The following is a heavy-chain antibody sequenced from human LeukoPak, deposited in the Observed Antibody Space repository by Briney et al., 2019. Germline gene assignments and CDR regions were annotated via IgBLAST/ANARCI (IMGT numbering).Heavy chain of an antibody. CDR2: INPSSGGT. Sequence: ASVKVSCKASGYTFTDYYIHWVRQAPGQGLEWMGWINPSSGGTDHAQKFQGRVAMTRDTSIITAYMELSRLISDDTAVYYCARARPIVTPTIGGSNWFDPWGQGTLVTVSS. CDR3: ARARPIVTPTIGGSNWFDP. D-gene: IGHD3-16*01. J-gene: IGHJ5*02. V-gene: IGHV1-2*02. CDR1: GYTFTDYY.